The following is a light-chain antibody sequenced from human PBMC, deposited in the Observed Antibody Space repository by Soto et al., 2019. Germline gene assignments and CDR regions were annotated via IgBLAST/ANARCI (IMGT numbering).Light chain of an antibody. CDR3: HQYGSSPWT. J-gene: IGKJ1*01. V-gene: IGKV3-20*01. CDR2: VAS. Sequence: EIVLTQSPGTLSLSPGERATLSCRASQSVSSSYLAWYQQKPGQAPRLLIYVASSRATGIPDRFSGSGSGTDFALTISRLEPEDYSVYYCHQYGSSPWTFGQGTKVEMK. CDR1: QSVSSSY.